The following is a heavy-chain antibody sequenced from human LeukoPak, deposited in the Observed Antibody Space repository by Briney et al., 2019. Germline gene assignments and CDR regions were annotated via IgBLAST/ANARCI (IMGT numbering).Heavy chain of an antibody. J-gene: IGHJ6*04. Sequence: GESLKTSCKGSGYSFTSYWISWVRQMPGKGLEWMGRIDPSDSYTNYSPSFQGHVTISADKSISTAYLQWSSLKASDTAMYYCARHLGKYYDILTGYYALWGMDVWGKGTTVTVSS. CDR2: IDPSDSYT. CDR3: ARHLGKYYDILTGYYALWGMDV. D-gene: IGHD3-9*01. V-gene: IGHV5-10-1*01. CDR1: GYSFTSYW.